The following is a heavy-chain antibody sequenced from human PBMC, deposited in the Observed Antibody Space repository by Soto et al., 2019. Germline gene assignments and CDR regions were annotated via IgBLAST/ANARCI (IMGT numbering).Heavy chain of an antibody. J-gene: IGHJ5*02. Sequence: GGSLRPSCVGSVSTFSKYNMNWVRQAPGKGLEWVSHISGSSVYIHYADSVKGRFTISRDNAKNSVYLQMDSLRAEDTAVYYCAREGALKPFSSWGQGALVTVSS. CDR1: VSTFSKYN. V-gene: IGHV3-21*01. CDR3: AREGALKPFSS. CDR2: ISGSSVYI.